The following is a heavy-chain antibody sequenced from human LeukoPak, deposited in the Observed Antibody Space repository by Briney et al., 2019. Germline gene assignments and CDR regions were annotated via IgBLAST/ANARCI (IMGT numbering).Heavy chain of an antibody. V-gene: IGHV4-30-4*08. CDR2: IYYSGST. CDR3: VRGGYVWFDP. CDR1: GGSISSGDYC. Sequence: PSETLSLTCTVSGGSISSGDYCWSWIRQPPGKGLEWIGYIYYSGSTYYNPSLKSRVTISVDTSKNQFSLKLSSVTAADSAVYYCVRGGYVWFDPWGQGTLVTVSS. J-gene: IGHJ5*02. D-gene: IGHD5-12*01.